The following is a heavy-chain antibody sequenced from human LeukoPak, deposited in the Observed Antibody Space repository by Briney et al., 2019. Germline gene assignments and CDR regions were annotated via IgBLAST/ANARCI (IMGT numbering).Heavy chain of an antibody. J-gene: IGHJ3*02. Sequence: SETLSLTCAVSGGSFSGYYWSWIRQPPGKGLEWIGEINHSGSTNYNPSLKSRVTISVDTSKNQFSLKLSSVTAADTAVYYWSTPDEYGDDPQGLDAFDIWGQGTMVTVSS. V-gene: IGHV4-34*01. D-gene: IGHD4-17*01. CDR3: STPDEYGDDPQGLDAFDI. CDR2: INHSGST. CDR1: GGSFSGYY.